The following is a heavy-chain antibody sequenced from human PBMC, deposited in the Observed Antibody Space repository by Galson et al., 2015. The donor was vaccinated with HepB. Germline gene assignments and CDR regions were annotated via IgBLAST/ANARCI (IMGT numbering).Heavy chain of an antibody. D-gene: IGHD3-22*01. CDR2: IYSGGST. CDR1: GITVSSSY. CDR3: ARALRSGYYSPFDY. V-gene: IGHV3-66*02. J-gene: IGHJ4*02. Sequence: SLRLSCAASGITVSSSYMNWVRQAPGKGLEWVSIIYSGGSTDYADSVKGRFTISRDDSKNTLYLQMNSLTDEDTAVYYCARALRSGYYSPFDYWGLGIQVAVSS.